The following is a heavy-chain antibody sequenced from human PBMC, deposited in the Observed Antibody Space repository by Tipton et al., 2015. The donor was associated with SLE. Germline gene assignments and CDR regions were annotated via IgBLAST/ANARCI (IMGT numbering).Heavy chain of an antibody. D-gene: IGHD3-9*01. V-gene: IGHV3-49*04. Sequence: SLRLSCAASGFVFGDSVMSWVRQAPGKGLEWVGFIRSKDYGGTTEYAASVKGRFIITRDDSKSIPYLQMNSLKAEDTAVYFCNRVLQYYDWSWSQGTLVTVST. CDR3: NRVLQYYDWS. CDR1: GFVFGDSV. CDR2: IRSKDYGGTT. J-gene: IGHJ5*02.